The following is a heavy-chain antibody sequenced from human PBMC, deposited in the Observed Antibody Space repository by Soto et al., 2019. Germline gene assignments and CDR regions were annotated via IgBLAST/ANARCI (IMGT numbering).Heavy chain of an antibody. Sequence: PSETLSLICAVSGGSISGFYWSWIRQSPVKGLEWIGEISHRGRTNYNPSLKSRVTISLDSSKNQFSLSLSAVTATDTAVYYCTRGSIAVGFYFHPWGQGNLFTESS. D-gene: IGHD6-19*01. J-gene: IGHJ5*02. CDR1: GGSISGFY. V-gene: IGHV4-34*01. CDR2: ISHRGRT. CDR3: TRGSIAVGFYFHP.